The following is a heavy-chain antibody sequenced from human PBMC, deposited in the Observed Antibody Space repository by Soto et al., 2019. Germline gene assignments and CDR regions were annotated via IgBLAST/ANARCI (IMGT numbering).Heavy chain of an antibody. J-gene: IGHJ4*02. CDR1: GGSFSGYY. CDR2: INHSGST. Sequence: SETLSLTCAVYGGSFSGYYWSWIRQPPGKGLEWIGEINHSGSTNYNPSLKSRVTISVDTSKNQFSLKLSSVTAADTAVYYCARGWGRIFDYWRQGTLVTVSS. CDR3: ARGWGRIFDY. D-gene: IGHD7-27*01. V-gene: IGHV4-34*01.